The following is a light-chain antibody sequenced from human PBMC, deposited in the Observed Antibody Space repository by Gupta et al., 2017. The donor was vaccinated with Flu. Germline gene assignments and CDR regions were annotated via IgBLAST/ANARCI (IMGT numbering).Light chain of an antibody. J-gene: IGKJ4*01. CDR3: QQYNNGPPPELT. CDR2: GAS. Sequence: DIVMTQSPATLSVYPGEKATLSCRASQSISSNLAWYQQKPGQAPRLLMYGASTRATGVPPRFRGTGSRTNCTLTSDSLQSEDFALYYCQQYNNGPPPELTFGGGTKVEVK. V-gene: IGKV3-15*01. CDR1: QSISSN.